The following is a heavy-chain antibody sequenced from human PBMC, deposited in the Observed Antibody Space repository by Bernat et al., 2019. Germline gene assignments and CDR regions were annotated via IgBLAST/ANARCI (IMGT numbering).Heavy chain of an antibody. D-gene: IGHD2-21*02. Sequence: EVQLLESGGGLVPPGGFLRPPRSVPGFTLCQLAHSLVPPASGKGPEWVSTISGSGDSTYYADSVKGRLTISRDNSKNTLFLQMNSLRAEDTALYYCAKDRRVVTGVGRQNFDHWGQGSLVTVSS. J-gene: IGHJ4*02. CDR3: AKDRRVVTGVGRQNFDH. V-gene: IGHV3-23*01. CDR2: ISGSGDST. CDR1: FTLCQLA.